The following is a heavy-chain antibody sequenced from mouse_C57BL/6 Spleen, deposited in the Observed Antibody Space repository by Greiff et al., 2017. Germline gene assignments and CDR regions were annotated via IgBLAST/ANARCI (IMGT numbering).Heavy chain of an antibody. CDR1: GYTFTDYY. J-gene: IGHJ4*01. CDR2: INPYNGGP. D-gene: IGHD1-1*01. V-gene: IGHV1-19*01. CDR3: ARWWYYGSSHAMDY. Sequence: EVQLQQSGPVLVKPGASVKMSCKASGYTFTDYYMNWVKQSHGKSLEWIGVINPYNGGPSYNQKFKGKATLTVDKSSSTAYMELNILTSEDSAVYYCARWWYYGSSHAMDYWGQGTSVTVSS.